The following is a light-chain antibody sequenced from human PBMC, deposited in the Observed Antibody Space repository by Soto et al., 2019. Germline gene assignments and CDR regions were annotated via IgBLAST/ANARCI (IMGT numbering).Light chain of an antibody. CDR3: QQYNNWPTWT. V-gene: IGKV3-15*01. Sequence: EIVMTQSPATLSVSPGERATLSCRASQSVSSNLAWYQQKPGQAPRLIIYGESNRATGIPARFSGSGSGTEFTLTISSLQSEDFAVYYCQQYNNWPTWTFCQGTKV. CDR1: QSVSSN. CDR2: GES. J-gene: IGKJ1*01.